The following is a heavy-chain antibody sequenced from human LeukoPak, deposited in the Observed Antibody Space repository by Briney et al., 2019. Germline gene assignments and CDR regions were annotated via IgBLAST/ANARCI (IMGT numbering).Heavy chain of an antibody. V-gene: IGHV3-21*01. CDR2: ISSSSSYI. Sequence: PGGSLRLSCAAFGFTFSSYSMNWVRQAPGEGLEWVSSISSSSSYIYYADSVKGRFTISRDNAKNSLYLQMNSLRAEDTAVYYCARGGVYDSSGYYWGFDYWGQGTLVTVSS. CDR3: ARGGVYDSSGYYWGFDY. CDR1: GFTFSSYS. D-gene: IGHD3-22*01. J-gene: IGHJ4*02.